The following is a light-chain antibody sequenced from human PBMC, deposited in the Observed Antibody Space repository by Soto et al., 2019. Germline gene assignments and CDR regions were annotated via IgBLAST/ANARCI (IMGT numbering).Light chain of an antibody. CDR3: QHSNSYSEA. V-gene: IGKV1-5*03. CDR2: KAS. Sequence: DLQITLSPSTLYGSVLHRVTKTCGASQTISSWLAWYQQKPGKATKLLIYKASTLKSGVPSRFSGSGSGTEFTLTISSLQPDDFATYYCQHSNSYSEAFGQGTKVDIK. J-gene: IGKJ1*01. CDR1: QTISSW.